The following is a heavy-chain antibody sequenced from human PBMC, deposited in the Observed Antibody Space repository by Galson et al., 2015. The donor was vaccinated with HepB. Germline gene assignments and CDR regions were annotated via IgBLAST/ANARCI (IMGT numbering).Heavy chain of an antibody. CDR1: GYTFTTSP. D-gene: IGHD2-21*01. CDR3: ARKLVGHDAFDI. J-gene: IGHJ3*02. Sequence: SVKVSCKASGYTFTTSPMHWVRQAPGQRLEWMGWINAGNGDTKYSQQFQDRVSLTGDTSASTGYMELTNLRSEDTAVYYCARKLVGHDAFDIWGQGTLVTVSS. CDR2: INAGNGDT. V-gene: IGHV1-3*01.